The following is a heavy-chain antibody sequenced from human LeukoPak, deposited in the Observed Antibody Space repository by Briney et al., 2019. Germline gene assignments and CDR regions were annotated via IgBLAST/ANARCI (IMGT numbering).Heavy chain of an antibody. CDR1: GFTFDDYA. CDR3: AKEFSSSLTFRPEA. J-gene: IGHJ4*02. V-gene: IGHV3-9*01. D-gene: IGHD6-6*01. CDR2: ISWNSGSI. Sequence: GGSLRLSCAASGFTFDDYAMHWARQAPGKGLEWVSGISWNSGSIGYADSVKGRFTISRDNAKNSLYLQMNSLRAEDTALYYCAKEFSSSLTFRPEAWGQGTLVTVSS.